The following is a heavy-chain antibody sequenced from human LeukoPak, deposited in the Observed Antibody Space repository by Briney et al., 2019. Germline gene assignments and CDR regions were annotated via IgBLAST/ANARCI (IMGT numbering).Heavy chain of an antibody. CDR1: GFTFSSYG. J-gene: IGHJ6*02. V-gene: IGHV3-30*18. CDR3: AKDLDDYDTYGMDV. D-gene: IGHD3-9*01. CDR2: ISYDGSNK. Sequence: GGSLRLSCAASGFTFSSYGMHWVRQAPGKGLEWVAVISYDGSNKYYADSVKGRFTISRDNSKNTLYLQMNSLRAEDTAVYYRAKDLDDYDTYGMDVWGQGTTVTVSS.